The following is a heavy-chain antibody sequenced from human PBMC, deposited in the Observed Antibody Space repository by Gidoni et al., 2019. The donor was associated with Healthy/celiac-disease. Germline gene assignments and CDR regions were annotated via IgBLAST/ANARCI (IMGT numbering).Heavy chain of an antibody. CDR1: GFTFSSYA. CDR2: ISGSGGST. CDR3: AKIHFGVVMIYGMDV. Sequence: EVQLLESGGGLVQPGGSLRLSCAASGFTFSSYAMSWVRQDPGKGLEWVSAISGSGGSTYYADSVKGRFTIARDNSKNTLYLQMNSLRAEDTAVYYCAKIHFGVVMIYGMDVWGQGTTVTVSS. D-gene: IGHD3-3*01. J-gene: IGHJ6*02. V-gene: IGHV3-23*01.